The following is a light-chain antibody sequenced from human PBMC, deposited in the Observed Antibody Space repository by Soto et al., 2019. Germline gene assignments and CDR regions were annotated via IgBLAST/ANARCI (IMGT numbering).Light chain of an antibody. V-gene: IGLV2-14*01. J-gene: IGLJ1*01. Sequence: QSALTQPASVSGSPGQSISFSCAGSNSDVGSSVYVSWYRQHPGKAPQLMIYEVSNRPSGVSNRFSGSKSGNTASLTISGLQAEDEADYYCSSYTSSSLYVFGTGTKVTVL. CDR2: EVS. CDR1: NSDVGSSVY. CDR3: SSYTSSSLYV.